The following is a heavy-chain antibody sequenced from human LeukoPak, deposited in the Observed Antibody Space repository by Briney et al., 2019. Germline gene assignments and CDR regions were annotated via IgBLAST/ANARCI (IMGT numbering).Heavy chain of an antibody. Sequence: SETLSLTCTVSGGSISSGSYYWSWIRQPAGKGLEWIGRIYTSGSTNYNPPLKSRVTISVDTSKNQFSLKLSSVTAADTAVYYCARERVYDYSSSGYFDYWGQGTLVTVSS. CDR1: GGSISSGSYY. CDR2: IYTSGST. V-gene: IGHV4-61*02. D-gene: IGHD6-6*01. J-gene: IGHJ4*02. CDR3: ARERVYDYSSSGYFDY.